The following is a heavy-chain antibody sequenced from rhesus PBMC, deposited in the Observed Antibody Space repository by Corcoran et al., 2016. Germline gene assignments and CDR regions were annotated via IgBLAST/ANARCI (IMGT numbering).Heavy chain of an antibody. V-gene: IGHV4-143*01. Sequence: QVQLQESGPGLVKPSETLSLTCTVSGGSISGAYNWNWIRKSPGKGLEWIGAVYGNSASTYYNPSLKIRVTISKDTSKNQFSLRLTSVTAADTAVYYCARQGYTDHLGGLDSWGQGVVVTVSS. CDR3: ARQGYTDHLGGLDS. CDR2: VYGNSAST. D-gene: IGHD2-39*02. CDR1: GGSISGAYN. J-gene: IGHJ6*01.